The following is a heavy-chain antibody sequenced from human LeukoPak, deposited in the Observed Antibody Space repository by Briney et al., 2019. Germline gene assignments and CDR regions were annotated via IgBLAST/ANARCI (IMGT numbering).Heavy chain of an antibody. CDR3: ASLAAAQFDY. CDR1: GGSFSGYY. CDR2: INHSGST. Sequence: PSETLSLTCAVYGGSFSGYYWSWIRQPPGKGLEWIGEINHSGSTNYNPSLKSRVTISVDTSKNQFSLKLSSVTAADTAVYYCASLAAAQFDYWGQGTLVTVSS. V-gene: IGHV4-34*01. J-gene: IGHJ4*02. D-gene: IGHD6-13*01.